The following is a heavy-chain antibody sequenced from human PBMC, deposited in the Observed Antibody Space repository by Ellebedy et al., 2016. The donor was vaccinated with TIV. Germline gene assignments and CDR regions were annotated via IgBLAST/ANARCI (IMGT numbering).Heavy chain of an antibody. CDR3: ARYLRVVVTAILDY. CDR2: IWSDGSKK. D-gene: IGHD2-21*02. Sequence: GESLKISCAASRFTFRTYGMHWVRQAPGKGLEWVAVIWSDGSKKYYADSVKGRFTISRDNSKHTLYLQMNSLRAEDTAVYYCARYLRVVVTAILDYWGQGTRVTVSS. CDR1: RFTFRTYG. V-gene: IGHV3-33*01. J-gene: IGHJ4*02.